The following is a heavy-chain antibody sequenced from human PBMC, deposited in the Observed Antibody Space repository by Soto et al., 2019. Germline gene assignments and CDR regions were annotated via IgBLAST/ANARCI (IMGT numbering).Heavy chain of an antibody. D-gene: IGHD3-16*02. CDR2: IIPIFGTA. CDR3: ARDYKVYDYVWGSYPSTHFDY. J-gene: IGHJ4*02. V-gene: IGHV1-69*01. Sequence: QVQLVQSGAEVKKPGSSVKVSCKASGGTFSSYAISWVRQAPGQGLEWMGGIIPIFGTANYAQKFQGRVTITADESTSTAYMELSSLRSEDTAVYYCARDYKVYDYVWGSYPSTHFDYGGQGTLVTVSS. CDR1: GGTFSSYA.